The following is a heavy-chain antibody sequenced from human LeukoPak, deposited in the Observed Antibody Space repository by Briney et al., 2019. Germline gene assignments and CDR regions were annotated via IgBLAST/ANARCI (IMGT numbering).Heavy chain of an antibody. CDR2: NNSDGSST. J-gene: IGHJ4*02. CDR3: ARDRGSYVDY. Sequence: GGSLRLSCAASGFTFSSYWMHWLRHAPGKGLVWVSRNNSDGSSTTYADSVKGRFTITRDNANNTLYLKMNSLRVGDTAVYYCARDRGSYVDYWRRGTLVSVSS. V-gene: IGHV3-74*01. CDR1: GFTFSSYW. D-gene: IGHD3-16*01.